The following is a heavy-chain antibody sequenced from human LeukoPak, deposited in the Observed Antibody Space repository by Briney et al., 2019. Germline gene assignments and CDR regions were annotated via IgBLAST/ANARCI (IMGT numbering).Heavy chain of an antibody. Sequence: PGXXLRLSCAASGFTFSTYWMSWVGQAPGKGLEWVANINKDGNEKYYVDSVKGRFTISRDNAKNSLYLQMNSLRAEDTAVYYCARGDKFSGDYWGQGTLVTVSS. V-gene: IGHV3-7*04. J-gene: IGHJ4*02. CDR2: INKDGNEK. CDR1: GFTFSTYW. D-gene: IGHD2-15*01. CDR3: ARGDKFSGDY.